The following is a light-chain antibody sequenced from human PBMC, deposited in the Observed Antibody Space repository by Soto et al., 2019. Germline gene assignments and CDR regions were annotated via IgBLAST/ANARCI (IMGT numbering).Light chain of an antibody. CDR1: QGISNF. CDR3: QQADSFPQT. Sequence: IQLTQSPSSLSASVGNRVTITCRASQGISNFLAWYQQKPGTAPKLLIYDASTLQSGVPSRFSGSGSGTEFTLTISSLQPEDFATYYCQQADSFPQTFGQGTKVDIK. CDR2: DAS. J-gene: IGKJ1*01. V-gene: IGKV1-9*01.